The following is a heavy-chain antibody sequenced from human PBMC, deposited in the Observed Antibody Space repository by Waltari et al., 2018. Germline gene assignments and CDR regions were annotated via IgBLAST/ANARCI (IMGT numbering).Heavy chain of an antibody. CDR3: AREATHSYYYFLDV. J-gene: IGHJ6*03. V-gene: IGHV1-2*06. Sequence: QVQLVQSGAEVKKHGASVQVSCEASGYTFTGRYLHWVRQAPGPGLEWMGRIKPNRGVTDYAQKFQDRVTMTRDTSSSTAYMELSGLRSDDTAVYYCAREATHSYYYFLDVWGKGTTVTVSS. CDR1: GYTFTGRY. CDR2: IKPNRGVT.